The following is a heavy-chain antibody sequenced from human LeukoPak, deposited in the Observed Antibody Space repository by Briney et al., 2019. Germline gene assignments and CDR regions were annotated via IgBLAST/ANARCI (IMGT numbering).Heavy chain of an antibody. J-gene: IGHJ4*02. V-gene: IGHV4-4*07. CDR2: IQTSGST. CDR1: GGSISSYY. D-gene: IGHD5-24*01. CDR3: ARGEMATTYYFDF. Sequence: KPSETLSLTCTVSGGSISSYYWSWIRQPAGRGLEWIGRIQTSGSTYYNPSLKSRVTISVDTSKNQFSLKLTSVTAADTAVYYCARGEMATTYYFDFWGQGTLVTVSS.